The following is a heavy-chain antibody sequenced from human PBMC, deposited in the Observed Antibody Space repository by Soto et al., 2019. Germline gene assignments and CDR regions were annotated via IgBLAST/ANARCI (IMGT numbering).Heavy chain of an antibody. CDR1: GYNFRSHG. Sequence: QVQLVQSGAEVRTPGASVKISCKASGYNFRSHGVQWVRQAPGQRLEWVGWSNGGNGFTKYSQEFQDRVTITRDTAASTIYMELHSLTSDDTAVYYCARLSYSDALDVWGQGTTVTVSS. V-gene: IGHV1-3*02. J-gene: IGHJ6*02. CDR2: SNGGNGFT. CDR3: ARLSYSDALDV. D-gene: IGHD4-17*01.